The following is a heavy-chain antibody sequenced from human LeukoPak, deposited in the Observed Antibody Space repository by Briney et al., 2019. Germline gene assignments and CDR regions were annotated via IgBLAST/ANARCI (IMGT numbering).Heavy chain of an antibody. CDR1: GFTFSSYS. Sequence: GGSLRLSCAASGFTFSSYSMNWVRQAPGKGLEWVSSISSSSSYIYYADSVRGRFTISRDNAKNSLYLQMNSLRAEDTAVYYCARGGIAAAAVFDYWGQGTLVTVSS. CDR2: ISSSSSYI. V-gene: IGHV3-21*01. J-gene: IGHJ4*02. D-gene: IGHD6-13*01. CDR3: ARGGIAAAAVFDY.